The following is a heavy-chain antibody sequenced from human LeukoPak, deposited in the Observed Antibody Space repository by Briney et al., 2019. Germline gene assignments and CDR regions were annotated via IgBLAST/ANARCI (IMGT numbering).Heavy chain of an antibody. V-gene: IGHV3-53*01. Sequence: GGSLRLSCAASTFTVSGDYMSWVRQAPGKGLEWVSLIYTGGATYYADSVRGRFTISRDNSKKILFLQMNSLTAEDTAVYYCASRVWWGQGTLVTVSS. CDR3: ASRVW. J-gene: IGHJ4*02. CDR1: TFTVSGDY. CDR2: IYTGGAT.